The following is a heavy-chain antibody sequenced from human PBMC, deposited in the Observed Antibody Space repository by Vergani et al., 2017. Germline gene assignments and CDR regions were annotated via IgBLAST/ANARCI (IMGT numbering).Heavy chain of an antibody. D-gene: IGHD3-10*01. J-gene: IGHJ6*02. CDR2: VNQDGSEK. Sequence: EGQLVESGGDWVQRGGSLRLSCAASGFISSSYWMSWVRQAPGKGLEWVANVNQDGSEKYYVDSVRGRFTISRDNAKNSIYLQMNILRAEDTAVYFCVRVPLIRKGSGNYGINNYHAMDVWGQGTTVIVSS. CDR3: VRVPLIRKGSGNYGINNYHAMDV. CDR1: GFISSSYW. V-gene: IGHV3-7*01.